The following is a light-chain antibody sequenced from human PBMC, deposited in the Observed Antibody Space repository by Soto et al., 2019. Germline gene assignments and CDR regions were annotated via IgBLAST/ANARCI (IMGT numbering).Light chain of an antibody. J-gene: IGLJ1*01. CDR1: SSNIGSNT. CDR3: AAWDDSLNGYV. V-gene: IGLV1-44*01. Sequence: QSALTQPPSTSGTPGQRVTISCSGSSSNIGSNTVNWYQHLPGTAPKLLIYSNNQRPSGVPDRFSGSKSGTSASLAVSGPQSEDEADYYCAAWDDSLNGYVFGTGTKVTVL. CDR2: SNN.